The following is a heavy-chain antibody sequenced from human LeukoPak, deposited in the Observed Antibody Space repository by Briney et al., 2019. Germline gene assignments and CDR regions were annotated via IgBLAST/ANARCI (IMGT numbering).Heavy chain of an antibody. D-gene: IGHD5-18*01. CDR3: ARDAEGRRYSPQDY. CDR1: GFTFSHNW. CDR2: IKLDGSEN. Sequence: GGSLSLSCAASGFTFSHNWMTWVRQAPGKGLQWVANIKLDGSENYYVDSVRGRFTISRDNAKKTLFLQMSSLRVEDTAVYYCARDAEGRRYSPQDYWGQGSLVTVSS. J-gene: IGHJ4*02. V-gene: IGHV3-7*01.